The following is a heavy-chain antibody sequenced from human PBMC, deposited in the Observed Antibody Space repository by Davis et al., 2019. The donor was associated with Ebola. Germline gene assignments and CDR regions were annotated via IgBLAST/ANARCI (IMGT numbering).Heavy chain of an antibody. D-gene: IGHD6-19*01. V-gene: IGHV1-69*04. CDR2: IIPILGIA. J-gene: IGHJ4*02. CDR1: GCTFSSYA. CDR3: ARDLGIAVAGTGDY. Sequence: AASVKVSRKASGCTFSSYAISWVRQAPAQGLEWMGRIIPILGIANYEQKFQGRVTITADKSTSTAYMELSSLRSEDTAVYYCARDLGIAVAGTGDYWGQGTLVTVSS.